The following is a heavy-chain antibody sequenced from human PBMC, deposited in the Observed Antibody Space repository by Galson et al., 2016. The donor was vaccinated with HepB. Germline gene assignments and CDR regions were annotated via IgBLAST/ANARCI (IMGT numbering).Heavy chain of an antibody. CDR3: ATTHQQGGDEVFGI. J-gene: IGHJ3*02. Sequence: SLRLSCAASGFTFSSYNMHWVRPAPGKGLEWGSSITSSSIYIYYADSLKGRFTISRDNAKNSLYLQMNSLGAEDTAVVYCATTHQQGGDEVFGIWGQGTMVTVS. CDR1: GFTFSSYN. CDR2: ITSSSIYI. V-gene: IGHV3-21*03. D-gene: IGHD3-16*01.